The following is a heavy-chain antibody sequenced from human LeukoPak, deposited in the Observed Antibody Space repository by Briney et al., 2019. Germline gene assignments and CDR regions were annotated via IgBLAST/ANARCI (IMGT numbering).Heavy chain of an antibody. CDR2: ISSDGSNK. Sequence: GGSLRLSCAASGFTFNDHFMDWVRQAPGKGLQWVAVISSDGSNKYYADSVKGRFTISRDNSKNALYLQMNSLRAEDTAVYYCAKVMVAGIVYYYYGMDVWGQGTTVTVSS. J-gene: IGHJ6*02. D-gene: IGHD6-19*01. CDR1: GFTFNDHF. V-gene: IGHV3-30*18. CDR3: AKVMVAGIVYYYYGMDV.